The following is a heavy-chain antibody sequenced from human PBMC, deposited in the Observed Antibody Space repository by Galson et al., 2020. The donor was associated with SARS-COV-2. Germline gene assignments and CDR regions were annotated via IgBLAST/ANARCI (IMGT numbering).Heavy chain of an antibody. CDR3: ARGSAGRKIAVVGGRRYFDL. CDR1: GGSFSGYY. V-gene: IGHV4-34*01. D-gene: IGHD6-19*01. Sequence: SETLSLTCAVYGGSFSGYYWSWIRQPPGKGLEWIGEINHSGSTNYNPSLKRRVTISVDTSRNQFSLRLSSVTAADTAVYYCARGSAGRKIAVVGGRRYFDLWGRGTLVTVFS. CDR2: INHSGST. J-gene: IGHJ2*01.